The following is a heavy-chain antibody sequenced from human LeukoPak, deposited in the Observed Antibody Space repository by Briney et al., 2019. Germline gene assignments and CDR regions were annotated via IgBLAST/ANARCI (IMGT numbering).Heavy chain of an antibody. J-gene: IGHJ4*02. CDR2: ISGSGGST. V-gene: IGHV3-23*01. Sequence: GGSLRLSCAASGFTFSSYAMSWVRQAPGKGLEWFSAISGSGGSTYYADSVKGRFTISRHNSKNTLYLQMNSLRAEDTAVYYCAKDFEWSSRAFFDYWGQGTLVTVSS. CDR1: GFTFSSYA. CDR3: AKDFEWSSRAFFDY. D-gene: IGHD3-9*01.